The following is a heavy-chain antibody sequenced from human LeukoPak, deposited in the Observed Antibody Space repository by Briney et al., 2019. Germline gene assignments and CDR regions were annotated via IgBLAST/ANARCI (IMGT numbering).Heavy chain of an antibody. D-gene: IGHD2-15*01. CDR3: TRHSDRYCSGAGCYLYYYYGMDV. V-gene: IGHV3-73*01. J-gene: IGHJ6*02. CDR1: GFTFTGSA. Sequence: GGSLRLPCAASGFTFTGSAIHWVRQASGKGLEWVGRIRSKANSYVTAYAASVNGRFTISRDDSQNTAYLQMNSLQTEDTAVYYCTRHSDRYCSGAGCYLYYYYGMDVWGQGTTVTVAS. CDR2: IRSKANSYVT.